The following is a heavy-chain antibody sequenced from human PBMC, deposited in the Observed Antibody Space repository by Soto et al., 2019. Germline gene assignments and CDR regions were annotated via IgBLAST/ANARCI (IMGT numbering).Heavy chain of an antibody. D-gene: IGHD6-25*01. CDR2: VYYTGGT. V-gene: IGHV4-59*08. CDR3: ARRKTRPEAFDY. CDR1: SDSINSYY. Sequence: QVQLQESGPGLVRPSETLSLTCTVSSDSINSYYWTWIRQAPGKGLEWIGYVYYTGGTKYNPSLPNRVTISMDTSKSQFSLTLASVTAADTAVYYCARRKTRPEAFDYWGQGTLVTVSS. J-gene: IGHJ4*02.